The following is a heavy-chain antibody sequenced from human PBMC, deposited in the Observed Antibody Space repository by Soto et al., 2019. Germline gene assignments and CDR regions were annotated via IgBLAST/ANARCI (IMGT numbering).Heavy chain of an antibody. V-gene: IGHV1-69*13. CDR1: GGTFSSYA. J-gene: IGHJ6*02. CDR3: ALGYCSSTSCHNYYYYGMDV. D-gene: IGHD2-2*02. CDR2: IIPIFGAA. Sequence: ASVKVSCKASGGTFSSYAISWVRQAPGQGLEWMGGIIPIFGAANYAQKFQGRVTITADESTSTAYMELSSLRSEDTAVYYCALGYCSSTSCHNYYYYGMDVWGQGTTVTVSS.